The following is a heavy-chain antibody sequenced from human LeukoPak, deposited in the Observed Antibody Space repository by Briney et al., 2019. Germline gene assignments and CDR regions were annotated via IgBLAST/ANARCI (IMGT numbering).Heavy chain of an antibody. J-gene: IGHJ5*02. CDR2: IYYSGST. CDR3: ARDLGYSSSSADNWFDP. V-gene: IGHV4-59*01. Sequence: SETLSLTCTVSGVSISSYYWSWIRQPPGKGLEWIGYIYYSGSTNYNPSLKSRVTISVDTSKNQFSLKLSSVTAADTAVYYCARDLGYSSSSADNWFDPWGQGTLVTVSS. CDR1: GVSISSYY. D-gene: IGHD6-6*01.